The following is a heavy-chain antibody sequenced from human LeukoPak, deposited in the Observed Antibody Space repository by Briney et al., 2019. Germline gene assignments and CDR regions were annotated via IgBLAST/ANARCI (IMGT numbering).Heavy chain of an antibody. J-gene: IGHJ3*02. CDR3: ASTCGGDCYRGAFDI. Sequence: GASVKVSCKASGYTFTSYAMNWVRQAPGQGLEWMGRIIPILGIANYAQKFQGRVTITADKSTSTAYMELSSLRSEDTAVYYCASTCGGDCYRGAFDIWGQGTMVTVSS. CDR2: IIPILGIA. V-gene: IGHV1-69*04. D-gene: IGHD2-21*02. CDR1: GYTFTSYA.